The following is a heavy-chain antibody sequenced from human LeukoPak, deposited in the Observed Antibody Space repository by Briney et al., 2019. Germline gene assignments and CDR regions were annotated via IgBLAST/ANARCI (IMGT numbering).Heavy chain of an antibody. D-gene: IGHD3-16*01. CDR2: IYSGGST. V-gene: IGHV3-53*01. Sequence: PSETLSLTCTVSGGSISSNYMSWVRQAPGKGLEWVSVIYSGGSTYYADSVKGRFTISRDNSKNTLYLQMNSLRAEDTAVYYCARVFWGPDPYFDYWGQGTLVTVSS. CDR3: ARVFWGPDPYFDY. CDR1: GGSISSNY. J-gene: IGHJ4*02.